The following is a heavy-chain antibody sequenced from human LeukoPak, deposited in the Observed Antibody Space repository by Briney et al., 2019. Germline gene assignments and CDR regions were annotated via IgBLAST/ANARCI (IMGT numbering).Heavy chain of an antibody. CDR3: GDSVAGFPLDP. V-gene: IGHV3-23*01. CDR2: ISGSGGST. Sequence: GGSLRLSCAASGFTFSSYAMSWVRQAPGKGLEWVSAISGSGGSTYYADSVKGRFTVSRDNSKNTLYLQMNSLRAEDTAVYYCGDSVAGFPLDPWGQGTLVPVPS. CDR1: GFTFSSYA. D-gene: IGHD6-19*01. J-gene: IGHJ5*02.